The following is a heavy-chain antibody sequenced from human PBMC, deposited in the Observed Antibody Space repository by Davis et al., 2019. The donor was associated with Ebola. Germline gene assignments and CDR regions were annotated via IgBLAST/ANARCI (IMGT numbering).Heavy chain of an antibody. CDR3: ARRKQQEWDY. D-gene: IGHD6-13*01. J-gene: IGHJ4*02. Sequence: GESLKISCKVSGHTSTNYWIGWVRQMPGKGLEWMGIINPADPDTRYSPSFQGQVTISADRSTSTAYLQWSSLKASDTAMYYCARRKQQEWDYWGQGTLVTVSS. CDR2: INPADPDT. V-gene: IGHV5-51*01. CDR1: GHTSTNYW.